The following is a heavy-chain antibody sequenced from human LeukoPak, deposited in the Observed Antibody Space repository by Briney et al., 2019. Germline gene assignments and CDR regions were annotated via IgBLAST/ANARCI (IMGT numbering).Heavy chain of an antibody. CDR2: INDVGSDT. J-gene: IGHJ4*02. Sequence: GGSLRLSCAASGFTFKLYWMHWVRQVPGKGPVWVARINDVGSDTVYADSVKGRFTISRDDAKNMLFLQMNSLRGEDTAVYHCVRGGPSTWFWGQGTLVTVSS. CDR1: GFTFKLYW. CDR3: VRGGPSTWF. D-gene: IGHD3-22*01. V-gene: IGHV3-74*01.